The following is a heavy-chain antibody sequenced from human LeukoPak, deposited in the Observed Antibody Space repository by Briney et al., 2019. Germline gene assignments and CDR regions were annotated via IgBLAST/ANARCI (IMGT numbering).Heavy chain of an antibody. V-gene: IGHV3-48*01. CDR2: ISESSSSI. Sequence: GGSLRLSCAASGFTFSSYSMNWVHQAPGKGLEWISYISESSSSIYYADSVRGRFTISRDNAKNSLYLQMNSLRAEDTAVYYCARRLDCWGQGTLVTVSS. CDR3: ARRLDC. CDR1: GFTFSSYS. J-gene: IGHJ4*02.